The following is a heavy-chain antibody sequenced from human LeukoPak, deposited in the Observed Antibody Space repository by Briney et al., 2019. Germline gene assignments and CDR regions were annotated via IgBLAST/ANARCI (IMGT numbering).Heavy chain of an antibody. D-gene: IGHD2-15*01. CDR1: GGSISSNNW. Sequence: SGTLCLTCAVSGGSISSNNWWSWVRQPPGKGQEWIGEVYHSGSTSYNPSLLSRVTISVDKSKNQFSLEMRSVTAADTAVYYCARDVTRQVMDVWGQGTTVTVSS. CDR3: ARDVTRQVMDV. J-gene: IGHJ6*02. CDR2: VYHSGST. V-gene: IGHV4-4*02.